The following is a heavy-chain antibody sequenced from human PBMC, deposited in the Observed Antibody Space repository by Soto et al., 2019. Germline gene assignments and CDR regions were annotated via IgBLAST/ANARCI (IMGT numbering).Heavy chain of an antibody. D-gene: IGHD6-6*01. J-gene: IGHJ5*02. CDR3: AIAARSPQYNWFDP. V-gene: IGHV4-34*01. Sequence: ETLSLTCAVYGGSFSGYYWSWIRQPPGKGLEWIGEINHSGSTNYNPSLKSRVTISVDTSKNQFSLKLSSVAAADTAVYYCAIAARSPQYNWFDPWGQGTLVTVSS. CDR2: INHSGST. CDR1: GGSFSGYY.